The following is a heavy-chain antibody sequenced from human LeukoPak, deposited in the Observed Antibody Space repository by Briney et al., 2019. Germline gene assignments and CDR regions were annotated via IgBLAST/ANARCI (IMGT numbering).Heavy chain of an antibody. V-gene: IGHV3-30-3*01. J-gene: IGHJ4*02. CDR1: GFTFSSYA. D-gene: IGHD3-3*01. CDR2: ISHDGSNK. Sequence: PGGSLRLSCEASGFTFSSYAMHWVRQAPGKGLEWVAIISHDGSNKYYADSVKGRFTISRDNSKNTLYLQMNSLGAEDTAVYYCAREESGISTFGVVIFWGQGTLVTVSS. CDR3: AREESGISTFGVVIF.